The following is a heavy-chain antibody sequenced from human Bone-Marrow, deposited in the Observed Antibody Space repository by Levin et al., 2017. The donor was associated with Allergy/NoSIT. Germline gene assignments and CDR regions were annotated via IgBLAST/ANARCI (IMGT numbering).Heavy chain of an antibody. Sequence: LSLPCAASGFTFRTSGMDWVRQAPGKGLEWVSYISSSSSTINYADSVKGRFTISRDNAKNSLYLQMNSLRAEDTAVYYCARGGSSRPDYWGQGTLVTVSS. J-gene: IGHJ4*02. CDR1: GFTFRTSG. D-gene: IGHD6-13*01. CDR2: ISSSSSTI. V-gene: IGHV3-48*01. CDR3: ARGGSSRPDY.